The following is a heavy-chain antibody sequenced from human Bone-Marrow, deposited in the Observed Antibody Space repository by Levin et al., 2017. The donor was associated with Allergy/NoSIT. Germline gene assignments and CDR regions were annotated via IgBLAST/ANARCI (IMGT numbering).Heavy chain of an antibody. D-gene: IGHD3-16*01. CDR3: AREGGMGYYMDV. V-gene: IGHV1-69*06. J-gene: IGHJ6*03. Sequence: KISCKASGGTFSSYAISWVRQAPGQGLEWMGGIIPIFGTANYAQKFQGRVTITADKSTSTAYMELSSLRSEDTAVYYCAREGGMGYYMDVWGKGTTVTVSS. CDR2: IIPIFGTA. CDR1: GGTFSSYA.